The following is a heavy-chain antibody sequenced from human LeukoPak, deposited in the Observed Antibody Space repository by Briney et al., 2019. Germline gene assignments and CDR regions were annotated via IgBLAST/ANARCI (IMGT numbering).Heavy chain of an antibody. J-gene: IGHJ4*02. CDR3: ARDGSYYYDSSGYGDFDY. D-gene: IGHD3-22*01. V-gene: IGHV1-46*01. CDR2: INPSGGST. CDR1: GNTFTSYY. Sequence: GASVKVSCKASGNTFTSYYMHWVRQAPGQGLEWMGIINPSGGSTSYAQKFQGRVTMTRDTSTSTVYMELSSLRSEDTAVYYCARDGSYYYDSSGYGDFDYWGQGTLVTVSS.